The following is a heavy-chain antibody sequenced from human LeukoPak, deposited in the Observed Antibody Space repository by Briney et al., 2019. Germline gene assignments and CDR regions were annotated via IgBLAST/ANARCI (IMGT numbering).Heavy chain of an antibody. CDR2: ISYDGSNE. V-gene: IGHV3-30-3*01. CDR3: ARVGYYSSGPFSYFDY. J-gene: IGHJ4*02. Sequence: GGSLRLSCAASGFTFSRYAMHWVRQAPGKGLEWVAVISYDGSNEYYADSVKGRFTISRDRSENTLYLQMNSLRVEGTAVYYCARVGYYSSGPFSYFDYWGQGTLVTVSS. CDR1: GFTFSRYA. D-gene: IGHD3-10*01.